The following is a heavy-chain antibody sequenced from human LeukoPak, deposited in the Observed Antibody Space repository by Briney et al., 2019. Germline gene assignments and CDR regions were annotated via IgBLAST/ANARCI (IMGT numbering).Heavy chain of an antibody. V-gene: IGHV3-21*01. Sequence: GGSLRLSCAASGFTFSSYAMSWVRQAPGKGLEWVSSISSSSSYIYYADSVKGRFTISRGNAKNSLYLQMNSLRAEDTAVYYCARDQSGSYYQAYYFDYWGQGTPVTVSS. D-gene: IGHD1-26*01. CDR2: ISSSSSYI. CDR3: ARDQSGSYYQAYYFDY. J-gene: IGHJ4*02. CDR1: GFTFSSYA.